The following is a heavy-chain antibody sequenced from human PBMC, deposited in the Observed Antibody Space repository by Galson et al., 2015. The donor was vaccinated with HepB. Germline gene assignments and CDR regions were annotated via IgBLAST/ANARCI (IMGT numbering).Heavy chain of an antibody. CDR3: ARATYSPRFIWAGSFDF. CDR1: GDSVSSDTSA. D-gene: IGHD2-21*01. CDR2: TYYRSQWYN. J-gene: IGHJ3*01. V-gene: IGHV6-1*01. Sequence: CAISGDSVSSDTSAWNWIRQSPSRGLEWLGRTYYRSQWYNNSSPSVRSRITINPDTSKNQFSLQLNSVTPDDTAVYYCARATYSPRFIWAGSFDFWGQGTLVTVSS.